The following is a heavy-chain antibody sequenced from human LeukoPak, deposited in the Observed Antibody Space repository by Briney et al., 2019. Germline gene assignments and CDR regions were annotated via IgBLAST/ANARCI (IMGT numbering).Heavy chain of an antibody. CDR3: AREGGFGGYGLDY. J-gene: IGHJ4*02. CDR1: GFTFSGYN. D-gene: IGHD5-12*01. Sequence: GGSLRLSCAASGFTFSGYNMNCVRQAPGKGLEWVSYISSSSSTKYYADSVKGRFIISRDNAKNSLYLQMSSLRAEDTAIYYCAREGGFGGYGLDYWGQGTLVTVSS. V-gene: IGHV3-48*01. CDR2: ISSSSSTK.